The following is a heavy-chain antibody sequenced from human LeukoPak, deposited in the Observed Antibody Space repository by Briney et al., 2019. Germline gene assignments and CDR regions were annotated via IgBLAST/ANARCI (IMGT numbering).Heavy chain of an antibody. V-gene: IGHV1-69*06. CDR2: IIPIFGTA. CDR3: ARKAAAANTFDY. D-gene: IGHD6-13*01. CDR1: GGTFSSYA. J-gene: IGHJ4*02. Sequence: ASVKVPCKASGGTFSSYAISWVRQAPGQGLEWMGGIIPIFGTANYAQKFQGRVTITADKSTSTAYMELSSLRSEDTAVYYCARKAAAANTFDYWGQGTLVTVSS.